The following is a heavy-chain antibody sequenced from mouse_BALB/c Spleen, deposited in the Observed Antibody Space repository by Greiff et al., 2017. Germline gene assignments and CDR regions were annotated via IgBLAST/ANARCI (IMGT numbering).Heavy chain of an antibody. J-gene: IGHJ1*01. CDR1: GFPFSSFG. CDR2: ISSGSSTI. Sequence: EVQVVESGGGLVQPGGSRKLSCAASGFPFSSFGMHWVRQAPEKGLEWVAYISSGSSTIYYADTVKGRFTISRDNPKNTLFLQMTSLRSEDTAMYYCASPHFDVWGAGTTVTVSS. CDR3: ASPHFDV. V-gene: IGHV5-17*02.